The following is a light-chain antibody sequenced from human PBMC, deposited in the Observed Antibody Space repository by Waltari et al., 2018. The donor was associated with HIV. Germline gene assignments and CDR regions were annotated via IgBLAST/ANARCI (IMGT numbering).Light chain of an antibody. J-gene: IGLJ1*01. Sequence: QSVLTPPPSASGAPGPRVTISCTGSRPTLGAGSDVYWYQQPPGTAPKLLIYATSNRPSGVPDRFSGSKSGTSASLAITGLQAEDEADYYCQSYDSSLSGSVFGTGTKVTVL. V-gene: IGLV1-40*01. CDR1: RPTLGAGSD. CDR2: ATS. CDR3: QSYDSSLSGSV.